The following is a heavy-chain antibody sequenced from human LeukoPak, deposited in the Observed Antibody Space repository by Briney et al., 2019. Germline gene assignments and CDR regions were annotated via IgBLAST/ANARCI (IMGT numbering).Heavy chain of an antibody. Sequence: EGSLRLSCAASGFTFSSYSMNWVRQAPGKGLEWVSSISSSSSYIYYADSVKGRFTISRDNAKNSLYLQMNSLRAEDTAVYYCARAAAARREFDYWGQGTLVTVSS. J-gene: IGHJ4*02. CDR3: ARAAAARREFDY. CDR2: ISSSSSYI. D-gene: IGHD6-6*01. V-gene: IGHV3-21*01. CDR1: GFTFSSYS.